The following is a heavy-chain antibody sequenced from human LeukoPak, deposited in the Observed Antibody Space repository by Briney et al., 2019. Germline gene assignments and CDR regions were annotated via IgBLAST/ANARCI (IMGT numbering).Heavy chain of an antibody. J-gene: IGHJ4*02. D-gene: IGHD3-22*01. V-gene: IGHV3-23*01. CDR2: ISGSGDST. CDR3: KGYYDSSNYFPLFDY. CDR1: GFTFSSYA. Sequence: GGSLRLSCAASGFTFSSYAMSWVRQAPGKGLEWVSAISGSGDSTYYADSVKGRFTISRDNSKNTLYPQMNSLRAEDTAVYYCKGYYDSSNYFPLFDYWGQGTLVTVSS.